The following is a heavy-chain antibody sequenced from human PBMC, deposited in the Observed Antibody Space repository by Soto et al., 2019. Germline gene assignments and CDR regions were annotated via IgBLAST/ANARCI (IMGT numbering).Heavy chain of an antibody. J-gene: IGHJ6*02. CDR1: GYSFTSYW. CDR3: ARPYYYDSSGSDGPSSFLYGMDV. Sequence: GESLKISCKGSGYSFTSYWISWVRQMPGKGLEWMGRIDPSDSYTNYSPSFQGHVTISADKSISTAYLQWSSLKASDTAMYYCARPYYYDSSGSDGPSSFLYGMDVWGQGTTVPVS. V-gene: IGHV5-10-1*01. D-gene: IGHD3-22*01. CDR2: IDPSDSYT.